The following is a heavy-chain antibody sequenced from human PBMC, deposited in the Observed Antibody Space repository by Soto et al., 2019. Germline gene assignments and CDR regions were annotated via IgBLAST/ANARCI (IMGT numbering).Heavy chain of an antibody. CDR3: ARDRGK. V-gene: IGHV1-18*01. CDR2: ISAYNGNT. CDR1: GYNFRSYG. Sequence: GASVKVSCKASGYNFRSYGISWVRQAPGQGLEWMGWISAYNGNTNYAQKLQGRVTIARDTSTSTAYMELRSLRSDDTAVYFCARDRGKWGQGTLVTVSS. J-gene: IGHJ4*02.